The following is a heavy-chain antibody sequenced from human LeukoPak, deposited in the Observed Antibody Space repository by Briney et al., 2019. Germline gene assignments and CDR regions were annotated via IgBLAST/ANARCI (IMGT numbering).Heavy chain of an antibody. J-gene: IGHJ4*02. CDR2: IYNSGST. CDR3: ASEVPYGYRFDY. V-gene: IGHV4-59*01. CDR1: GGSMRSYH. Sequence: SETLSLTCTVSGGSMRSYHWSWIRQPPGKGLEWIGYIYNSGSTTYNPSLKSRATISVDTSKNQFSLKLSSVTVADTAIYYCASEVPYGYRFDYWGQGTLVTVSS. D-gene: IGHD2-2*03.